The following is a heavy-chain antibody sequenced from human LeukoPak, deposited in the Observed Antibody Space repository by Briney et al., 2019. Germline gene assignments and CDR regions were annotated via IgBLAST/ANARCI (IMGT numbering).Heavy chain of an antibody. CDR2: ISPYNGDT. Sequence: ASVKVSCKASGYTFTNYGITWVRQAPGQGLDWMGWISPYNGDTNYAQKFQGRVTVTTDTSTSTVYMELRSLRSDDTAVYYCARDKSRYNYGYNYWGQGTLVTVSS. J-gene: IGHJ4*02. CDR3: ARDKSRYNYGYNY. V-gene: IGHV1-18*01. D-gene: IGHD5-18*01. CDR1: GYTFTNYG.